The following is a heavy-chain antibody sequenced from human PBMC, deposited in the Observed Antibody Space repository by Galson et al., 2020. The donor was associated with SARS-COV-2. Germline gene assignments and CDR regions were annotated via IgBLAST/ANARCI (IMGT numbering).Heavy chain of an antibody. CDR2: INHSGST. Sequence: SETLSLTCAVYGGSFSGYYWSWIRQPPGKGLEWIGEINHSGSTNYNPSLKSRVTISVDTSKNQFSLKLSSVTAADTAVYYCARATAGITIFLGRNNWFDPWGQGTLVTVSS. D-gene: IGHD3-3*01. CDR1: GGSFSGYY. CDR3: ARATAGITIFLGRNNWFDP. J-gene: IGHJ5*02. V-gene: IGHV4-34*01.